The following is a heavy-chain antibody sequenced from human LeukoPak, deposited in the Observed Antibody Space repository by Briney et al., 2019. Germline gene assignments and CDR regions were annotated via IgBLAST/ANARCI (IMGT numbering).Heavy chain of an antibody. D-gene: IGHD6-13*01. V-gene: IGHV4-59*08. CDR3: AGLIAAAGTAYYFDC. J-gene: IGHJ4*02. Sequence: SETLSLTCTVSGGSISSYYWSWIRQPPGKGLEWIGYIYYSGSTNYNPSLKSRVTISVDTSKNQFSLKLSSVTAADTAVYYCAGLIAAAGTAYYFDCWGQGTLVTVSS. CDR2: IYYSGST. CDR1: GGSISSYY.